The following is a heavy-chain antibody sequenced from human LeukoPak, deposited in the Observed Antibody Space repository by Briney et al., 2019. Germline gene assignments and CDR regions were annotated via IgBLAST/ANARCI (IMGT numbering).Heavy chain of an antibody. Sequence: GGSLRLSCAASGFTFSSYAMHGVRQAPGKGLEWVAGISYDGSNKYYAASVKGRFTISRDNSKNTLYPQMNSLRAEDTAEYYCAKDNVAAAGRYFDYWGQGTLVTVSS. J-gene: IGHJ4*02. CDR3: AKDNVAAAGRYFDY. D-gene: IGHD6-13*01. V-gene: IGHV3-30-3*01. CDR1: GFTFSSYA. CDR2: ISYDGSNK.